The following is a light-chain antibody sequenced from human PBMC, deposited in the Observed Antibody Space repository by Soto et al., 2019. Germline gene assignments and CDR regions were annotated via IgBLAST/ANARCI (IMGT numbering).Light chain of an antibody. CDR2: DAS. J-gene: IGKJ1*01. Sequence: DIQMTQYTSTLSASVGDRVTITCRASQNINRRLAWYQQKPGKAPNLLIYDASSLESGVPARFSGGGSGTEFTLTISSLQPDDFSTFYCQQYNNYPWTFGQGTKVDIK. CDR3: QQYNNYPWT. CDR1: QNINRR. V-gene: IGKV1-5*01.